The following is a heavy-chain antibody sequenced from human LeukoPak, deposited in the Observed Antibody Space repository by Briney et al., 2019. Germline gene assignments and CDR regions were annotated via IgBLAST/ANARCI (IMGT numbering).Heavy chain of an antibody. CDR2: ISSTSSYI. D-gene: IGHD3-3*01. J-gene: IGHJ6*02. CDR1: GFTFSSYS. CDR3: TSRGDFWSGYWAMNV. Sequence: GGSLRLSCAASGFTFSSYSMNWVRQAPGKGLEWVSYISSTSSYIYYADSVKGRFTLSRDNAKNSIYLQMDSLRAEDTAVYYCTSRGDFWSGYWAMNVWGQGTTVIVSS. V-gene: IGHV3-21*01.